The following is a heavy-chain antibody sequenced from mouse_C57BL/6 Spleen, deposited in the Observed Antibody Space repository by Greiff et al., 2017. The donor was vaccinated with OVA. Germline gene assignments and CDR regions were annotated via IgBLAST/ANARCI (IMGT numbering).Heavy chain of an antibody. D-gene: IGHD1-1*01. Sequence: EVQLQQSGPELVKPGASVKISCKASGYSFTGYYMNWVKQSPEKSLEWIGEINPSTGGTTYNQKFKAKATLTVDKSSSTAYMQLKSLTSEDSAVYYGANYYGSSYSWFAYWGKGTLVTVSA. J-gene: IGHJ3*01. CDR1: GYSFTGYY. CDR3: ANYYGSSYSWFAY. CDR2: INPSTGGT. V-gene: IGHV1-42*01.